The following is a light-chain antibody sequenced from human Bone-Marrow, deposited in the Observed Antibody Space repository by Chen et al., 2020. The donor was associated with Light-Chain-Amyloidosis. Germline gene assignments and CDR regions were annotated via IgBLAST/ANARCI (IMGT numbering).Light chain of an antibody. V-gene: IGKV3-20*01. CDR1: QTISSND. CDR2: GSS. Sequence: EIVLTQSPGTLSLSPGEGANLSCRASQTISSNDLTWYQQKFGQSPRLLIYGSSNRPTGIPDRSTGSGSGTDFTLTINKLEPEDFAMYYCQQYGTSPLTFGGGTKVEIK. J-gene: IGKJ4*01. CDR3: QQYGTSPLT.